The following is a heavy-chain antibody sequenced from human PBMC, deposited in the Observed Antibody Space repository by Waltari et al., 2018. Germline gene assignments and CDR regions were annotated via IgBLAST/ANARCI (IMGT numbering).Heavy chain of an antibody. CDR1: GGSINSSSHY. Sequence: QLQLQEAGPGLVKPSETLSLICTVSGGSINSSSHYWAWIRQPPGKVLEWIGSVYYTGSTHYNPSLKSRVTISLDMSKNDFSLRLNSATAADTGVYYCARGVGADFDFWGQRTRVTVSS. CDR2: VYYTGST. D-gene: IGHD3-10*01. CDR3: ARGVGADFDF. V-gene: IGHV4-39*02. J-gene: IGHJ4*02.